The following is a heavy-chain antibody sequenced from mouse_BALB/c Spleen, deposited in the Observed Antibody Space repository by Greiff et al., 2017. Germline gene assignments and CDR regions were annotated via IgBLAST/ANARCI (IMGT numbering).Heavy chain of an antibody. J-gene: IGHJ2*01. CDR1: GSTFSSYG. V-gene: IGHV5-6*03. CDR3: ARERASDY. D-gene: IGHD3-3*01. CDR2: ISSGGSYT. Sequence: EVKLVESGGGLVKPGGSLKLSCAASGSTFSSYGMSCVRQTPDKRLEWVATISSGGSYTYYPDSVKGRFTISRDNAKNTLYLQMSSLKSEDTAMYYCARERASDYWGQGTTLTVSS.